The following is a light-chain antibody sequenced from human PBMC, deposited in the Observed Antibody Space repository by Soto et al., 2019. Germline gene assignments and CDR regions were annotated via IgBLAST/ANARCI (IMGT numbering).Light chain of an antibody. J-gene: IGLJ3*02. CDR3: QAYDYSLTASV. Sequence: QSVLTQPPSVSGAPGQRVTISCTGNSSNLGAGYDVHWYRQLPGAAPKLVIFGNRNRPSGVPERFSGSKSGTSASLAITGLQGEDEADYYRQAYDYSLTASVFGGGTKLTVL. V-gene: IGLV1-40*01. CDR1: SSNLGAGYD. CDR2: GNR.